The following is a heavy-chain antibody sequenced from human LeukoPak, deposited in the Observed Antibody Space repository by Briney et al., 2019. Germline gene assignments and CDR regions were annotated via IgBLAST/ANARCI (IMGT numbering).Heavy chain of an antibody. V-gene: IGHV4-34*01. CDR2: INHSGST. D-gene: IGHD3-22*01. Sequence: PSETLSLTCAVYGGSFSGYYWSWIRQPPGKGLEWIGEINHSGSTNYNPSLKSRVTISVDTSKNQFSLKLSSVTAADTAVYYCARGGGYYDSSGYYYAEDAFDIWGQGTMVTVSS. J-gene: IGHJ3*02. CDR3: ARGGGYYDSSGYYYAEDAFDI. CDR1: GGSFSGYY.